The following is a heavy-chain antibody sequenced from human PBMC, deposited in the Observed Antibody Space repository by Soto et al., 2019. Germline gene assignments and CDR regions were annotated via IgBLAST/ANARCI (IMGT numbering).Heavy chain of an antibody. CDR2: IYYSGTT. J-gene: IGHJ4*02. V-gene: IGHV4-39*01. CDR3: ARAPIPPALPYTYFDY. CDR1: GGSINSRSYY. D-gene: IGHD2-2*01. Sequence: PSETLSLTCTVSGGSINSRSYYWGWIRQPPGKGLDWIGNIYYSGTTYYCPSLKSRVTISVDTSKNQFSLKLSSVTAADTAVYFCARAPIPPALPYTYFDYWGRGILVTVSS.